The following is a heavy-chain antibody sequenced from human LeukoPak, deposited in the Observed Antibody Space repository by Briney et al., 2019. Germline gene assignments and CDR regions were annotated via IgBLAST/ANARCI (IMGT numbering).Heavy chain of an antibody. CDR3: ARGPSRYYDPSGAHFDY. CDR2: INQDGSEK. D-gene: IGHD3-3*01. CDR1: GFSFNNDW. Sequence: GGSLRLSCATSGFSFNNDWMDWVRQAPGKGLEWVANINQDGSEKNCLDSVKGRFTFSRDNAKSTLYLQMNTLRVEDTAVYYCARGPSRYYDPSGAHFDYWGQGTLVTVSS. V-gene: IGHV3-7*01. J-gene: IGHJ4*02.